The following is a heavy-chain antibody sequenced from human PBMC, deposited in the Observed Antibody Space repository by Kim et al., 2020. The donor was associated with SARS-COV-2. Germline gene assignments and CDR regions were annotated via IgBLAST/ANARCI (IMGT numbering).Heavy chain of an antibody. D-gene: IGHD3-22*01. CDR1: GYSFTSYW. CDR3: ARHRYYYDSSGYYGGRDYYHGMDV. CDR2: IYPGDSDT. Sequence: GESLKISCKGSGYSFTSYWIGWVRQMPGKGLEWMGIIYPGDSDTRYSPSFQGQVTISADKSISTAYLQWSSLKASDTAMYYCARHRYYYDSSGYYGGRDYYHGMDVWGQGTTVTVSS. J-gene: IGHJ6*02. V-gene: IGHV5-51*01.